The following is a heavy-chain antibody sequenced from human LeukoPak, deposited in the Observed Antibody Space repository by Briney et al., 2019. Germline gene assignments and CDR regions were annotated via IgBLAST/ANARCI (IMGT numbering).Heavy chain of an antibody. D-gene: IGHD5-18*01. Sequence: PSETLPLTCTVSGGSISSYYWSWIRPPPGKGLEWIGYIYYSGSTNYNPSLKSRVTISVDTSKNQFSLKLSSVTAADTAVYYCARHYRGYSYGLFDYWGQGTLVTVSS. V-gene: IGHV4-59*08. J-gene: IGHJ4*02. CDR3: ARHYRGYSYGLFDY. CDR1: GGSISSYY. CDR2: IYYSGST.